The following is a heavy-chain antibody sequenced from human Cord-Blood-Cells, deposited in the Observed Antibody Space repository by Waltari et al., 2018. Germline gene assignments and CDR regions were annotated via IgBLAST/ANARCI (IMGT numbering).Heavy chain of an antibody. Sequence: QLQLQESGPGLVKPSETLSLTCTVSGGSISSSSYYWGWIRQPPGKGLEGIGSIYYSGSTYYNPSLKNRVTISVDTSKNQFSLKLSSVTAADTAVYYCASGANGYDSSGYFDYWGQGTLVTVSS. CDR2: IYYSGST. J-gene: IGHJ4*02. CDR1: GGSISSSSYY. D-gene: IGHD3-22*01. V-gene: IGHV4-39*07. CDR3: ASGANGYDSSGYFDY.